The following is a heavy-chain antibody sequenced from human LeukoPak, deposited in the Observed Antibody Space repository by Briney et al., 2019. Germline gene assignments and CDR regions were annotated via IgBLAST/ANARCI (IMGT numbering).Heavy chain of an antibody. CDR2: IGATGDNT. J-gene: IGHJ6*03. CDR1: GFTFSRHA. D-gene: IGHD6-13*01. V-gene: IGHV3-23*01. CDR3: AKDGAIASVGYYYYMDV. Sequence: PGGSLRLSCAASGFTFSRHAMSWVRQAPGKGLDWVSAIGATGDNTYYADSVKGRFTISRDNSKNTVYLQMNSLRAEDTAVYYCAKDGAIASVGYYYYMDVWGKGTTVTVSS.